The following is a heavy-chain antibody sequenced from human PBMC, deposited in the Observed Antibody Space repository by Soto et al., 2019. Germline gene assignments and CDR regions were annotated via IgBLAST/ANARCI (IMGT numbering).Heavy chain of an antibody. D-gene: IGHD5-18*01. CDR1: GGSFSGYY. CDR2: INHSGST. J-gene: IGHJ6*02. CDR3: ARGRGYSYGYVYYYYYGMDV. Sequence: SETLSLTCAVYGGSFSGYYWSWIRQPPGKGLEWIGEINHSGSTNYSPSLKSRVTISVDTSKNQFSLKLSSVTAADTAVYYCARGRGYSYGYVYYYYYGMDVWGQGTTVTVSS. V-gene: IGHV4-34*01.